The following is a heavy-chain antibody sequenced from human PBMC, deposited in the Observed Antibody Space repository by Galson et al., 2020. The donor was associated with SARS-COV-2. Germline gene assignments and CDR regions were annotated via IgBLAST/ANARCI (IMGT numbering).Heavy chain of an antibody. Sequence: ASVKVSCKASGYTFNRYGISWVRQAPGQGLEWLGWISCHNGNTNYPQKFQGRVTMTTDKWTNTVYMELRSLRSDDTAVYYCAREEDPTDFNPYFDNWGQGTQVTVSS. J-gene: IGHJ4*02. V-gene: IGHV1-18*04. D-gene: IGHD1-26*01. CDR1: GYTFNRYG. CDR3: AREEDPTDFNPYFDN. CDR2: ISCHNGNT.